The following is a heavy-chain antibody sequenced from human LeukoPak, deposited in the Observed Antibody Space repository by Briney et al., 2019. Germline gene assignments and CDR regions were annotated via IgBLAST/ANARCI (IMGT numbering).Heavy chain of an antibody. D-gene: IGHD2-2*01. CDR2: VIPIFGTA. J-gene: IGHJ4*02. CDR3: ARGEDIVVVPAATFLGSY. CDR1: GGTFSSYA. V-gene: IGHV1-69*13. Sequence: SVKVSCKASGGTFSSYAISWVRQAPGQGLEWMGGVIPIFGTANYAQKFQGRVTITADESTSTAYMELSSLRSEDTAVYYCARGEDIVVVPAATFLGSYWGQGTLVTVSS.